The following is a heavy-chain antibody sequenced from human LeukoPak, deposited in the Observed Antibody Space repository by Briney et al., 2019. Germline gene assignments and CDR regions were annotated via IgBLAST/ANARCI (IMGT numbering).Heavy chain of an antibody. CDR2: ISYDGSNK. D-gene: IGHD2-15*01. Sequence: GGSLRLSCAASGFTFSSYGMHWVRQAPGKGLEWVAVISYDGSNKYYADSVKGRFTISRDNSKSTLYLQMNSLRAEDTAVYYCAKDGGGSLAFWGQGTLVTVSS. CDR3: AKDGGGSLAF. V-gene: IGHV3-30*18. CDR1: GFTFSSYG. J-gene: IGHJ4*02.